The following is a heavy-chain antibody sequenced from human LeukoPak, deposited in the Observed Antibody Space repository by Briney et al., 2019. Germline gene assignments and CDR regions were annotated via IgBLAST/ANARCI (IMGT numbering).Heavy chain of an antibody. CDR3: AKHSLKTGYSSGRIWDY. CDR2: ISGSGSST. J-gene: IGHJ4*02. V-gene: IGHV3-23*01. CDR1: GLTFSSYA. Sequence: GGSLRLSCAASGLTFSSYAMSWVRQAPGKGLEWVSAISGSGSSTHYADSVKGRFTISRDNSKNTLYLQMNSLRAEDTAVYYCAKHSLKTGYSSGRIWDYWGQGTLVTVSS. D-gene: IGHD6-19*01.